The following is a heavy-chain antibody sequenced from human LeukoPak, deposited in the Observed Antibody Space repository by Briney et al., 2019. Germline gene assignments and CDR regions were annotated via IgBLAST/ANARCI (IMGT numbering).Heavy chain of an antibody. V-gene: IGHV3-30*02. CDR2: IRYDGSNK. D-gene: IGHD6-6*01. J-gene: IGHJ4*02. CDR3: AKDVSLAAGPDY. CDR1: GFTFSSYW. Sequence: PGGSLRLSCAASGFTFSSYWMSWVRQAPGKGLEWVAFIRYDGSNKYYADSVKGRFTISRDNSKNTLYLQMNSLRAEDTAVYYCAKDVSLAAGPDYWGQGTLVTVSS.